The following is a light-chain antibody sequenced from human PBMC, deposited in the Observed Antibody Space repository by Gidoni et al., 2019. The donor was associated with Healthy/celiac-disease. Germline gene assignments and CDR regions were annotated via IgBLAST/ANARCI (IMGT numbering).Light chain of an antibody. J-gene: IGLJ2*01. V-gene: IGLV1-40*01. CDR3: QSYDSSLSVV. CDR2: GNS. Sequence: QSVLTQPPSVSWAPGTRFTISFTGSSSNIGAGYDVHWYQQLPGTAPNRLIYGNSNRPSGVPDRFSGSKSGTSASLAITGLQAEDEADYYCQSYDSSLSVVFGGGTKLTVL. CDR1: SSNIGAGYD.